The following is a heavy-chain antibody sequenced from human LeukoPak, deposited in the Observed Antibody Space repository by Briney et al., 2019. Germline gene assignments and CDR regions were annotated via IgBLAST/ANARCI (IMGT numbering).Heavy chain of an antibody. CDR1: GFTFSSYA. D-gene: IGHD5-18*01. V-gene: IGHV3-30-3*01. CDR2: ISYDGSNK. CDR3: AKLMQLWPRESVDY. J-gene: IGHJ4*01. Sequence: PGGSLRLFCAASGFTFSSYAMHWVRQAPGKGLEWVAVISYDGSNKYYADSVKGRFTISRDNSKNTLYLQMNSLRAEDTALYYCAKLMQLWPRESVDYWGQGNLVTVSS.